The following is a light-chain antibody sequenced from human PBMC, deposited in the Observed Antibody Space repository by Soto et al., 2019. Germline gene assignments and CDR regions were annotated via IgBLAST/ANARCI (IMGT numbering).Light chain of an antibody. V-gene: IGKV3-11*01. Sequence: EVVMTHSPVTLSLSPGERATLSCRASQSFRGLLAWYQQKPGQAPRLLIYDAYNRATGIPPRFSGSGSGTDFTLTISSLEPEDSAVYYCQQRNMWPITFGQGTRLEIK. CDR3: QQRNMWPIT. CDR1: QSFRGL. CDR2: DAY. J-gene: IGKJ5*01.